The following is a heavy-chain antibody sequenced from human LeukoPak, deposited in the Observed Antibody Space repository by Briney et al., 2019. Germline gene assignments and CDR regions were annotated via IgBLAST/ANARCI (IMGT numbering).Heavy chain of an antibody. J-gene: IGHJ4*02. CDR2: ISSSGSTI. Sequence: PGRSLRLSCAASGFTFSSYEMNWVRQAPGKGLEWVSYISSSGSTIYYADSVKGRFTISRDNAKNSLYLQMNSLRAEDTAVYYCARERAMVIRYFDYWGQGTLVTVSS. V-gene: IGHV3-48*03. CDR3: ARERAMVIRYFDY. CDR1: GFTFSSYE. D-gene: IGHD5-18*01.